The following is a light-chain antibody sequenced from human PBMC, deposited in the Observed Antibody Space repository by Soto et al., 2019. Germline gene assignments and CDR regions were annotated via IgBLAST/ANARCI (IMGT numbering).Light chain of an antibody. CDR3: QQYASSPLT. V-gene: IGKV3-20*01. CDR2: DAS. Sequence: EIVLTQSPGTLSVSPGERATLSCRASQSVGRNYLAWYQQKPGQAPRLLIYDASSRATGIPDWFSGSGSGTDFTLTISRLEPEDFAVYYCQQYASSPLTFGGGTKVETK. CDR1: QSVGRNY. J-gene: IGKJ4*01.